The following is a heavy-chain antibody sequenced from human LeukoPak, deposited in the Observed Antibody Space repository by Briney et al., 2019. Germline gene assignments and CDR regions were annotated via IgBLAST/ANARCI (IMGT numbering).Heavy chain of an antibody. D-gene: IGHD3-3*01. CDR1: GFTVSSNY. Sequence: GGSLRLSCAASGFTVSSNYMSWVRQAPGKGLEWVSVIYSGGSTYYADSVKGRFTISRDNSKNTLYLQMNSLSAEDTAVYYCAKDGKNYDFWSGRLTTPIDYWGQGTLVTVSS. J-gene: IGHJ4*02. V-gene: IGHV3-53*05. CDR3: AKDGKNYDFWSGRLTTPIDY. CDR2: IYSGGST.